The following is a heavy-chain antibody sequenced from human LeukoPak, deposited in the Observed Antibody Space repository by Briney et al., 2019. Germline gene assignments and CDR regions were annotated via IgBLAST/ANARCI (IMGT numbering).Heavy chain of an antibody. CDR1: GGSISSYY. D-gene: IGHD1-26*01. J-gene: IGHJ4*02. Sequence: SETLSLTCTVSGGSISSYYWTWIRQPAGKGLEWIGRFYNTGSTNYNPSLKSRVTMSVDTSKNQFSLKLSSVTAADTAVYYCARDQYSGSFDYWGQGTLVTVSS. V-gene: IGHV4-4*07. CDR3: ARDQYSGSFDY. CDR2: FYNTGST.